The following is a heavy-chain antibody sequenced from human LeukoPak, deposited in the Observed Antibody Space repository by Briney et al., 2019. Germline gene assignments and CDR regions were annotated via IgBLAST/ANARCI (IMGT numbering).Heavy chain of an antibody. CDR3: ARVFYYYYGMDV. CDR1: GGSFSGYY. V-gene: IGHV4-34*01. Sequence: SETLSLTCAVYGGSFSGYYWSWIRQPPGKGLEWIGEINHSGSTNYNPSLKSRVTISVDTSKNHFSLKLSSVTAADTAVYYCARVFYYYYGMDVGGQGTTVTVSS. J-gene: IGHJ6*02. CDR2: INHSGST.